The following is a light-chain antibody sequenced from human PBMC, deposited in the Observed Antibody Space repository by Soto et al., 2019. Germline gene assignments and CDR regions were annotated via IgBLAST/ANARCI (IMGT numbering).Light chain of an antibody. J-gene: IGLJ3*02. CDR1: SSDVGSSNL. CDR3: CSYAGSSTWV. V-gene: IGLV2-23*01. CDR2: EGS. Sequence: QSVLTQPASVSGSPGQSITISCTGTSSDVGSSNLVSWYQQHPGKAPKLMIYEGSERPSGVSDRFSGSKTGNTASLIISGLQAEDEGDYYCCSYAGSSTWVFGGGTKLTVL.